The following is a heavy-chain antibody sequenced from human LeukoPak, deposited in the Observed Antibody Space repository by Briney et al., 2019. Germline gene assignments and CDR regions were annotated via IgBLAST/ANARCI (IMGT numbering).Heavy chain of an antibody. J-gene: IGHJ4*02. Sequence: GGSLRLSRAASGFTFNSYAIHWVRRAPGKGLEWVAVISYDGSNKYYAESVKGRFTISRDNSKNTLYLQLNSLRPDDTAVYYCARDQLAYSGYDTLFDYWGQGTLVTVSS. CDR3: ARDQLAYSGYDTLFDY. CDR2: ISYDGSNK. CDR1: GFTFNSYA. D-gene: IGHD5-12*01. V-gene: IGHV3-30*04.